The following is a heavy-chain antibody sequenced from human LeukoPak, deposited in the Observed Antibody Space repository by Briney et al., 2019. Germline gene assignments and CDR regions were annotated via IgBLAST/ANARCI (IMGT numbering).Heavy chain of an antibody. CDR1: GFTFDDYA. D-gene: IGHD3-22*01. J-gene: IGHJ4*02. V-gene: IGHV3-43*02. Sequence: PGGSLRLSCAASGFTFDDYAMHWVRQAPGKGLEWVSLISGDGGSTYYADSVKGRFTISRDNSKNSLYLQMNSLRTEDTALCYCAKVHYYDSSGYTGPHFEYWGQGTLVTVSS. CDR3: AKVHYYDSSGYTGPHFEY. CDR2: ISGDGGST.